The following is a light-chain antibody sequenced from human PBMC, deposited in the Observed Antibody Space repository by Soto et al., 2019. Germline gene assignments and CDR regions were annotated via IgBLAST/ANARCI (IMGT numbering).Light chain of an antibody. CDR2: GAS. CDR3: QQYDDWLRLT. J-gene: IGKJ4*01. CDR1: QSVNFY. V-gene: IGKV3D-15*01. Sequence: EIVMTQSPATLSVSPGERATLSCRASQSVNFYLAWYQQKPGQAPRLLIFGASYRATGIPARFSGSGSGTEFNLTNSSLQSEDFAVYFCQQYDDWLRLTFGGGTKVEIK.